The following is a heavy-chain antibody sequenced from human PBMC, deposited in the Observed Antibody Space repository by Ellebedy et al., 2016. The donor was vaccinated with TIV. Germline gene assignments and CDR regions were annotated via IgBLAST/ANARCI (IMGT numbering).Heavy chain of an antibody. CDR3: AKPFVGHCISTVCYVFDD. CDR1: GFTFSSYS. V-gene: IGHV3-30*18. D-gene: IGHD2-2*01. CDR2: LSYDGSNE. Sequence: GESLKISCAASGFTFSSYSTHWVRQAPGKGLEWVAALSYDGSNEYYGDSLRGRFTISRDSSKKTLYLQMNSLRPEDTAVYYCAKPFVGHCISTVCYVFDDWGQGTLVTVSS. J-gene: IGHJ4*02.